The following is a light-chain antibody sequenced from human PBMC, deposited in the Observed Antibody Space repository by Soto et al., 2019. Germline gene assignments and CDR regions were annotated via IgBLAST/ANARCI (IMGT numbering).Light chain of an antibody. V-gene: IGLV2-14*01. CDR2: EVS. CDR1: SSDIGNYDF. J-gene: IGLJ2*01. Sequence: QSVLTQPASVSGSPGQSITISCTGTSSDIGNYDFVSWYQQVPGTAPKAMIYEVSSRPSGVSNRFSGSKSGNTASLTISGLQAADEAYYYCSSYTTSTSFILFGGGPKLTVL. CDR3: SSYTTSTSFIL.